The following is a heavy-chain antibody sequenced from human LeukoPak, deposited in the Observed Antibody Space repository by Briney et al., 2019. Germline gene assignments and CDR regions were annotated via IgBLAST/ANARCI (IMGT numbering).Heavy chain of an antibody. CDR3: AKNLYNWNLAFIFDY. V-gene: IGHV3-23*01. Sequence: PGGSLRLSCAASGFTFSSYAMSWVRQAPGKGLEWVSAISGSGGSTYYADSVKGRFTISRDNSKNTLYLQMNSLRPEDTAVYYCAKNLYNWNLAFIFDYWGQGTLVTVSS. J-gene: IGHJ4*02. CDR1: GFTFSSYA. D-gene: IGHD1-20*01. CDR2: ISGSGGST.